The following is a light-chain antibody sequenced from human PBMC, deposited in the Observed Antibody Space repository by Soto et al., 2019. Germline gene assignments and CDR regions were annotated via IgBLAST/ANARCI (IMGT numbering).Light chain of an antibody. V-gene: IGKV3-20*01. CDR2: GAS. CDR3: HQYGSAPAWT. J-gene: IGKJ1*01. Sequence: EIVLTQSPGTLSLFPGERATLSCRASQSISSSYLAWYQQKPGQAPRLLIYGASSRATGIPDRFSGAGSAKDLPLTISRLEPEDFAVYYRHQYGSAPAWTFGQGTKVEIK. CDR1: QSISSSY.